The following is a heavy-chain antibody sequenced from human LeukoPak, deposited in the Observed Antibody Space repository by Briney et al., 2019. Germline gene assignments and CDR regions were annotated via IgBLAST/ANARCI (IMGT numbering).Heavy chain of an antibody. J-gene: IGHJ6*02. V-gene: IGHV6-1*01. CDR2: TYYRSKWYN. CDR3: AREEYNWNYRAYYYYGMDV. CDR1: GDSVSRNSAA. D-gene: IGHD1-7*01. Sequence: SQTLSLTCAISGDSVSRNSAAWNWIRQSPSRGLEWLGRTYYRSKWYNDYAVSVKSRITINPDTSKNQFSLQLNSVTPEDTAVYYCAREEYNWNYRAYYYYGMDVWGQGTTVTVSS.